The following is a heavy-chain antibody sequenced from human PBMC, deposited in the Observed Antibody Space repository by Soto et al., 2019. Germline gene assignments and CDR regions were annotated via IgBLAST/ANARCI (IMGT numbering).Heavy chain of an antibody. Sequence: TGGSLRLSCAASGFTFSSYWMHWVRQAPGKGLVWVSRINSDGSSTSYADSVKGRFTISRDNAKNTLYLQMNSLRAEDTAVYYCARDPRSGYYSDAFDIWGQGTMVTVSS. CDR1: GFTFSSYW. CDR2: INSDGSST. D-gene: IGHD3-22*01. J-gene: IGHJ3*02. V-gene: IGHV3-74*01. CDR3: ARDPRSGYYSDAFDI.